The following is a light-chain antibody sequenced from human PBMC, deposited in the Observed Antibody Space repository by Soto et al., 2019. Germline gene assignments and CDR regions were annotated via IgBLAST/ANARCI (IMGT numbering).Light chain of an antibody. V-gene: IGKV3-15*01. CDR3: QQYKDWPGT. J-gene: IGKJ1*01. CDR1: QSVGNK. CDR2: GIS. Sequence: EIVMTQSPATLSVSPGERATLACRASQSVGNKLAWYQQKPGQAPRLLISGISTRATGISARFSGSGSGTEFILTISSLQSEDFAVYYCQQYKDWPGTFGQGTKVDIK.